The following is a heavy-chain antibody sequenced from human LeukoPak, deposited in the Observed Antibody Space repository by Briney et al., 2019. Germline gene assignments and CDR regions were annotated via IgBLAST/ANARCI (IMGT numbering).Heavy chain of an antibody. Sequence: GGSLRLSCAASGFTFSSYWMHWVRQAPGKGLEWVSVISGRGDSTIYADSVKGRFTISRDNSKNTLYLQMNSLRAEDTAVYYCAKTGGGNYWGQGTLVTVSS. J-gene: IGHJ4*02. CDR3: AKTGGGNY. CDR1: GFTFSSYW. CDR2: ISGRGDST. V-gene: IGHV3-23*01. D-gene: IGHD4-23*01.